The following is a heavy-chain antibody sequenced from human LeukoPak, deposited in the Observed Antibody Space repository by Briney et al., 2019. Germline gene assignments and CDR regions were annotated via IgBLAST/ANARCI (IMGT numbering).Heavy chain of an antibody. J-gene: IGHJ4*02. V-gene: IGHV3-30-3*01. D-gene: IGHD4-17*01. CDR3: ARDAYGDYYFDP. Sequence: GGSLRLSCAASGFTFSSYSMHWVRQAPGKGLEWVAVISYDGSNKYYAESVKGRFTISRDNSKNTLYLQMNSLRAEDTAVYYCARDAYGDYYFDPWGQGTLVTVSS. CDR2: ISYDGSNK. CDR1: GFTFSSYS.